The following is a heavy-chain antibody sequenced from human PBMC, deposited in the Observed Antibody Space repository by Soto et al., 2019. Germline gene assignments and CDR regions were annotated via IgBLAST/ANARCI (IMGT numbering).Heavy chain of an antibody. D-gene: IGHD5-12*01. CDR1: GYTFTSYG. Sequence: GASVKVSCKASGYTFTSYGISWVRQAPGQGLEWMGWISAYNGNTNYAQKLQGRVTMTTDTSTSTAYMELRSLRSDDTAVYYCASGSGTGYSGYEFILSYYYYYGMDVWGQGTTVTVSS. V-gene: IGHV1-18*01. CDR3: ASGSGTGYSGYEFILSYYYYYGMDV. CDR2: ISAYNGNT. J-gene: IGHJ6*02.